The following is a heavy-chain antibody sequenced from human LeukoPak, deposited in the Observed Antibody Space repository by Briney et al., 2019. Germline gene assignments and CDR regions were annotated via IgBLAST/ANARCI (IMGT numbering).Heavy chain of an antibody. Sequence: GESLKISCRGSGYSFTSYWIGWVRQAPGKGLEWVSAISGGGGSTYYADSVKGRFTISRDNSKNTLYLQMNSLRAEDTAVYYCAKELARAAVAGTVDYWGQGTLVTVSS. CDR3: AKELARAAVAGTVDY. D-gene: IGHD6-19*01. CDR2: ISGGGGST. J-gene: IGHJ4*02. V-gene: IGHV3-23*01. CDR1: GYSFTSYW.